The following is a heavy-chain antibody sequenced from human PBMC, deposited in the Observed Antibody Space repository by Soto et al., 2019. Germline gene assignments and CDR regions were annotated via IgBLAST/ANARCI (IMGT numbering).Heavy chain of an antibody. J-gene: IGHJ3*01. Sequence: EVKLLESGGGLVQPGGSVRLSCAASGFPFWTYSMSWVRQAPRKGLEWVSGISGSGTATYYTDSVKGRFTVSRDNSKSTSFLKMNSPRDEDTAVYYCARTPLYDNNDYQRDGFDVWWRRRVVPFSS. D-gene: IGHD3-22*01. V-gene: IGHV3-23*01. CDR2: ISGSGTAT. CDR1: GFPFWTYS. CDR3: ARTPLYDNNDYQRDGFDV.